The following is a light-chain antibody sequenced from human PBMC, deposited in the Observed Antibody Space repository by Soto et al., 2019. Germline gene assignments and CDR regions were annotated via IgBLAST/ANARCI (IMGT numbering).Light chain of an antibody. Sequence: EMVLTQSPGTLSLSPGERATLSCRASQSVSSYLAWYQQRPGQAPRLLIYGASSRATGIPDRFSGSGSGTEFTLTISSLQAEDFAVYYCQQYKNWPLFGQGTRLEI. V-gene: IGKV3D-15*01. CDR1: QSVSSY. J-gene: IGKJ5*01. CDR2: GAS. CDR3: QQYKNWPL.